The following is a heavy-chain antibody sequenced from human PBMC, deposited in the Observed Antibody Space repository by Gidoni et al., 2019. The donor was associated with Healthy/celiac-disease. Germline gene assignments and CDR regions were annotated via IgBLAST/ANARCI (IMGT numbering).Heavy chain of an antibody. J-gene: IGHJ3*02. D-gene: IGHD5-12*01. CDR1: GFTFSSYA. CDR3: VKGHVEMATILVLDAFDI. V-gene: IGHV3-64D*06. CDR2: IRSNGGST. Sequence: EVQLVESGGGLVQPGGYLRLSCSASGFTFSSYAMPWVRQAPGKGLEYVSAIRSNGGSTYYADSVKGRFTISRDNSKNTLYLQMSSLRAEDTAVYYCVKGHVEMATILVLDAFDIWGQGTMVTVSS.